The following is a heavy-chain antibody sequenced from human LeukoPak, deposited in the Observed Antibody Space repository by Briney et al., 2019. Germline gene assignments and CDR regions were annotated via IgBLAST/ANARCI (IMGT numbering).Heavy chain of an antibody. Sequence: GRSLRLSCAASGFTFSSYVMHWVRQAPGKGLEWVAVISYDGSNKYYADSVKGRFTISRDNSKNTLYLQMNSLRAEDTAVYYCARKRSYGYRDYYGMDVWGQGTTVTVSS. D-gene: IGHD5-18*01. CDR1: GFTFSSYV. CDR3: ARKRSYGYRDYYGMDV. V-gene: IGHV3-30-3*01. CDR2: ISYDGSNK. J-gene: IGHJ6*02.